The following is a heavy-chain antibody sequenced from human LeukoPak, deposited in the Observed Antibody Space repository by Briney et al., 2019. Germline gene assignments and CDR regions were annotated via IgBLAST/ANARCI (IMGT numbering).Heavy chain of an antibody. Sequence: ASVKVSCKASGYTFTDYYIHWVRQAPGQGLEWMGWINPNSGGTTYAQKFQGRVTMTRDSSISTAYMELRRLRSDDTAVYYCARSRSTMVRGVILGYYFDYWGQGTLVTVSS. CDR2: INPNSGGT. CDR3: ARSRSTMVRGVILGYYFDY. D-gene: IGHD3-10*01. V-gene: IGHV1-2*02. CDR1: GYTFTDYY. J-gene: IGHJ4*02.